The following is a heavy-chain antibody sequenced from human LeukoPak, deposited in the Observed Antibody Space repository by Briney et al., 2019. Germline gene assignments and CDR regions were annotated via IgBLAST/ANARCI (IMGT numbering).Heavy chain of an antibody. V-gene: IGHV3-23*01. D-gene: IGHD3-22*01. CDR2: ISGSGGST. CDR3: AKGGPIWYDSSWRVY. CDR1: GFTFSSYA. Sequence: GGSLRLSCAASGFTFSSYAMSWVRQAPGKGLEWVSAISGSGGSTYYADSVKGRFTISRDNSKNTLYLQMNSLRAEDSAVYYCAKGGPIWYDSSWRVYWGQGTLVTVSS. J-gene: IGHJ4*02.